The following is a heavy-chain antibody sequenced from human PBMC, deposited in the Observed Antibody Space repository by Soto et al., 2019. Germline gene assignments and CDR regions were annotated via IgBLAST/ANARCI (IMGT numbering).Heavy chain of an antibody. CDR2: IGVGSGNT. Sequence: GASVKVSCKASGFTFTSSAVPWVRQARGQRLEWIGWIGVGSGNTNYAQKFQERVTITRDMATSTAYMELSSLRSEDTAVYYCAAGRSPPFWTDPWGQGTLVTVSS. V-gene: IGHV1-58*01. D-gene: IGHD3-3*01. J-gene: IGHJ5*02. CDR3: AAGRSPPFWTDP. CDR1: GFTFTSSA.